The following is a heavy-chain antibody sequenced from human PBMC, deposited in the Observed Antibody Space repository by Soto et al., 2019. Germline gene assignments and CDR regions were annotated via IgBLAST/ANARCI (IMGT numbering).Heavy chain of an antibody. D-gene: IGHD4-17*01. Sequence: EVQLVESGGGLVQPGGSPRLSCAASGFTFSSYEMNWVRQAPGKGLEWVSYISSSGSTIYYADSVKGRFTISRDNAKNSLYLQMNSLRAEDTAVYYCARVQTTAVKYWFDPWGQGTLVTVSS. CDR2: ISSSGSTI. J-gene: IGHJ5*02. CDR3: ARVQTTAVKYWFDP. CDR1: GFTFSSYE. V-gene: IGHV3-48*03.